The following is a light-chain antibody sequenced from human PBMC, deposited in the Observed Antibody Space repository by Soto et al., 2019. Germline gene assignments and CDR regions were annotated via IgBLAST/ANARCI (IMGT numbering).Light chain of an antibody. J-gene: IGKJ1*01. CDR1: QSVSSN. CDR2: GAS. Sequence: EIVMTQSPATLSVSPGDRATLSCRASQSVSSNLAWYQQKPGQAPRLLIYGASTRASGLPARFSGGGSGTEFTLTISGLQPEDFAVYYCQQYNNWPPWTFGQGTKVEIK. CDR3: QQYNNWPPWT. V-gene: IGKV3-15*01.